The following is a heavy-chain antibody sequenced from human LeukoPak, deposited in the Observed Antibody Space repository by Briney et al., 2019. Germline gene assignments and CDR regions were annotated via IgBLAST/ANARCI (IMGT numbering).Heavy chain of an antibody. V-gene: IGHV4-59*01. CDR2: IYYSGST. Sequence: SETLSLTCTVSGGSISSYYWNWIRQPPGTGLEWIGYIYYSGSTKYNPSLKSRVTISVDASKTQFSLKLNSVTAADTAVYYCARGSRELYYFDYWGQGTLVTVSS. D-gene: IGHD1-7*01. J-gene: IGHJ4*02. CDR3: ARGSRELYYFDY. CDR1: GGSISSYY.